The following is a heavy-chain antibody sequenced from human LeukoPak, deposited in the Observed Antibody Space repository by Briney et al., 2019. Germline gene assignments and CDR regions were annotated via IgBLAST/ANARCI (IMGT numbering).Heavy chain of an antibody. D-gene: IGHD3-10*01. J-gene: IGHJ3*02. V-gene: IGHV3-30*03. CDR1: GFTFSSYG. CDR2: ISYDGSNK. Sequence: GGSLRLSCAASGFTFSSYGMHWVRQAPGKGLEWVAVISYDGSNKYYADSVKGRFTISRDNSKNTLYLQMNSLRAEDTAVYYCYGSGSHVFDIWGQGTMVTVSS. CDR3: YGSGSHVFDI.